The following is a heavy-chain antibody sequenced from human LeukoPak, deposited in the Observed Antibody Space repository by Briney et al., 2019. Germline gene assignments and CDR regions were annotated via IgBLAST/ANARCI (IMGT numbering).Heavy chain of an antibody. CDR2: ISYDGSNK. Sequence: GGSLRLSCAASGFTFSSYAMHWVRQAPGKGLEWVAVISYDGSNKYYADSVKGRFTISRDNSKNTLYLQMNSLRAEDTAVYYCAREEVVPTENYFDYWGQGTLVTVSS. CDR3: AREEVVPTENYFDY. CDR1: GFTFSSYA. V-gene: IGHV3-30*04. D-gene: IGHD2-2*01. J-gene: IGHJ4*02.